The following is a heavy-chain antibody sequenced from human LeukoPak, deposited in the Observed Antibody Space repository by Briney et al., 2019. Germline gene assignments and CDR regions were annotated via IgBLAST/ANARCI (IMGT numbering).Heavy chain of an antibody. CDR3: VRVDHSLGKTYFDY. CDR1: GFTFSTYS. D-gene: IGHD2-21*01. V-gene: IGHV3-21*01. CDR2: ISSSSSFM. J-gene: IGHJ4*02. Sequence: RGSLSLSCAASGFTFSTYSLNSVGQAPGKGREWVSSISSSSSFMYYADSVKGRFTISRDNAKNALYLQMNSLRAEDTAVYYCVRVDHSLGKTYFDYWGQGTLVTVSS.